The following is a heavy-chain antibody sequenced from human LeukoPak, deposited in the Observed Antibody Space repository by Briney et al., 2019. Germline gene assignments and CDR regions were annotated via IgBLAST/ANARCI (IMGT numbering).Heavy chain of an antibody. V-gene: IGHV3-23*01. D-gene: IGHD6-19*01. Sequence: GESLRLSCAASGFTFSTYSMTWVRQGPGKGLEWVSSIYNSGAKTFYADSVKGRFTISRDNSKNTLYLQMNRLRVEDTAVYYCAKDVAPDSGWDLDYWGQGTLVTVSS. J-gene: IGHJ4*02. CDR2: IYNSGAKT. CDR3: AKDVAPDSGWDLDY. CDR1: GFTFSTYS.